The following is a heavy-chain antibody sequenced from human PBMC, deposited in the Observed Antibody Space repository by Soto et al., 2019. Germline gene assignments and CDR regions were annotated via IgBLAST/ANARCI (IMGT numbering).Heavy chain of an antibody. Sequence: GESLKISCAASGFTFSGSAMHWVRQASGKGLEWVGRIRSKANSYATAYAASVKGRFTISRDDSKNTAYLQMNSLKTEDTAVYYCTRHEDTYSSSWYGFDPWGQGTLVTVSS. D-gene: IGHD6-13*01. J-gene: IGHJ5*02. CDR2: IRSKANSYAT. CDR1: GFTFSGSA. CDR3: TRHEDTYSSSWYGFDP. V-gene: IGHV3-73*01.